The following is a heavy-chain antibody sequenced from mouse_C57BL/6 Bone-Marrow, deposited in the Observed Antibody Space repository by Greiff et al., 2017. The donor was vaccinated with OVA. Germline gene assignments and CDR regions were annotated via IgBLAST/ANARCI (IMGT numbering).Heavy chain of an antibody. J-gene: IGHJ1*03. CDR2: ISSGGSYT. CDR3: ARHSPLYYGGSYGYFDV. CDR1: GFTFSSYG. V-gene: IGHV5-6*01. D-gene: IGHD1-1*01. Sequence: EVKLVESEGDLVKPGGSLKLSCAASGFTFSSYGMSWVRQTPDKRLEWVATISSGGSYTYYPDSVKGRFTIARDNAKNTLYLQMSRLKSEDTAMYYCARHSPLYYGGSYGYFDVWGTGTTVTVSS.